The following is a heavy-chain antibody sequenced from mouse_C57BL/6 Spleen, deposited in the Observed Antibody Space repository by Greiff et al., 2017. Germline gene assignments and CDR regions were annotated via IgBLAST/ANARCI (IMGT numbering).Heavy chain of an antibody. V-gene: IGHV5-9*01. Sequence: DVKVEESGGGLVEPGGSLKLSCAASGFTFSSYTMSWVRQTPEKRVEWVATISGGGGNTYYPDSVKGRFTISRDNAKNTLYLQMSSLRSEDTALYYCASSYYDSYYAMDYWGQGTSVTVSS. D-gene: IGHD2-4*01. CDR1: GFTFSSYT. CDR2: ISGGGGNT. CDR3: ASSYYDSYYAMDY. J-gene: IGHJ4*01.